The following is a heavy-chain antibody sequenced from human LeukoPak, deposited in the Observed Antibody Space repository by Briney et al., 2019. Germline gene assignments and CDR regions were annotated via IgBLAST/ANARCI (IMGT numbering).Heavy chain of an antibody. CDR3: ARDCGILRVDCGDSLDI. D-gene: IGHD2-21*01. CDR2: IKQDGSEK. J-gene: IGHJ3*02. V-gene: IGHV3-7*03. CDR1: GFTFSSYW. Sequence: GGSLRLSCAASGFTFSSYWMHWVRQAPGKGLEWVANIKQDGSEKYYVDSVKGRFSISRDNARNSLHLQMNSLRAEDTAVYYCARDCGILRVDCGDSLDIWGQGTMVTVSS.